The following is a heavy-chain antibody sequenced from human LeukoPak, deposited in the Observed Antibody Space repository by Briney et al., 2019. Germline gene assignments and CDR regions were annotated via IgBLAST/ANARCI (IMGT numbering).Heavy chain of an antibody. CDR2: ISWNSGSI. V-gene: IGHV3-9*03. Sequence: GGSLRLSCAASGFTFDDYAMHWVRQAPGKGLEWVSGISWNSGSIGYADSVKGRFTISRDNAKNSLYLQMNSLRAEDMALYYCAASPRYGSGSSYYFDYWGQGTLVTVSS. D-gene: IGHD3-10*01. CDR1: GFTFDDYA. J-gene: IGHJ4*02. CDR3: AASPRYGSGSSYYFDY.